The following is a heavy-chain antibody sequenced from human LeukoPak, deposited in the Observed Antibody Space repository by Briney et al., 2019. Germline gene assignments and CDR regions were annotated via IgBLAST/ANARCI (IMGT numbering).Heavy chain of an antibody. V-gene: IGHV1-58*02. CDR1: GFTFTSSA. D-gene: IGHD3-22*01. Sequence: SVKVSCKASGFTFTSSAMQWVRQARGQRLEWIGWIVVGSGNTNYAQKFQERVTITRDMSTSTAYMELSSLRSEDTAVYYCAATDHYDSSGYSYWGQGTLVTVSS. J-gene: IGHJ4*02. CDR2: IVVGSGNT. CDR3: AATDHYDSSGYSY.